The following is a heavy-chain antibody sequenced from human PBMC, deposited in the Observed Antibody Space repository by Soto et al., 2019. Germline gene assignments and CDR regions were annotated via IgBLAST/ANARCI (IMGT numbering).Heavy chain of an antibody. Sequence: QVQLQHWGAGLLKPSETLSRTCAVYGGSLSGYYWSWIRQHPGKGLEWIGEINDSGSTNYNPSFKSRVTISADTSKNQFSLKLTSVTAADTAVYYCARRVTMQYYFDYWGQGTLVPVFS. CDR1: GGSLSGYY. CDR3: ARRVTMQYYFDY. V-gene: IGHV4-34*01. CDR2: INDSGST. D-gene: IGHD2-2*01. J-gene: IGHJ4*02.